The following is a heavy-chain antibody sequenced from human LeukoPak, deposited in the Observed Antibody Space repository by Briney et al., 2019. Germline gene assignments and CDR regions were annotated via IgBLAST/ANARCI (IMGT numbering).Heavy chain of an antibody. D-gene: IGHD5-18*01. CDR3: VREARGYHYTYFDY. CDR1: GFTLGRHD. V-gene: IGHV3-13*01. CDR2: LASGSQT. J-gene: IGHJ4*02. Sequence: GGFLRLSCTASGFTLGRHDMHWVRQTTGEGLEWVAALASGSQTFYAGSVKGRFTVSREDAKNSLYLQMNSLRAGDTAVYYCVREARGYHYTYFDYWGQGTLVTVSA.